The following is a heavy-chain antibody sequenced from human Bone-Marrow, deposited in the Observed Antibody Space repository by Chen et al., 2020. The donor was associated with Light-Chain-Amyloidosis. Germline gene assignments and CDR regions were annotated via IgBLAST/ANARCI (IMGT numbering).Heavy chain of an antibody. CDR3: AKDIFATYDP. CDR1: GSTFDDYA. D-gene: IGHD1-26*01. J-gene: IGHJ5*02. V-gene: IGHV3-43*02. CDR2: ISGDGGST. Sequence: EVQLVESGGGVVQPGGSLRLSCAASGSTFDDYAMHWVRQATGKGLEWVSRISGDGGSTYYADSVKGRFTISRDNSKNSLYLQMNSLRTEDTALYYCAKDIFATYDPWGQGTLVTVSS.